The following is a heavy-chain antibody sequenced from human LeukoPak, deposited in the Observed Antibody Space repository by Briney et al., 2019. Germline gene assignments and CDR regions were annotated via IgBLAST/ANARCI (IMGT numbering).Heavy chain of an antibody. CDR1: GFMFRSSS. Sequence: GGSLRLSCAASGFMFRSSSMSWVRQVPGRGLEWVSTISASAGNIYYADSVKGRFTISRDNSKNTLFLQMNSLRAEDTAIYYCAKRPAAVRGVIPYVDYWGQGTLVTVSS. D-gene: IGHD3-10*02. J-gene: IGHJ4*02. V-gene: IGHV3-23*01. CDR3: AKRPAAVRGVIPYVDY. CDR2: ISASAGNI.